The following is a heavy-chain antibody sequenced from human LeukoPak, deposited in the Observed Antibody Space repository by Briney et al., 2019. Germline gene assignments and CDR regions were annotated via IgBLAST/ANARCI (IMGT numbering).Heavy chain of an antibody. Sequence: GGSLRLSCAASGFTFSSYGMSWVRQAPGKGLEWVSAISGSGGSTYYADSVKGRFTISRDNSKNTLYLQMNSLRAEDTAVYYCAKDRYYGSGSPPGFDPWGQGTLVTVSS. CDR3: AKDRYYGSGSPPGFDP. D-gene: IGHD3-10*01. V-gene: IGHV3-23*01. J-gene: IGHJ5*02. CDR1: GFTFSSYG. CDR2: ISGSGGST.